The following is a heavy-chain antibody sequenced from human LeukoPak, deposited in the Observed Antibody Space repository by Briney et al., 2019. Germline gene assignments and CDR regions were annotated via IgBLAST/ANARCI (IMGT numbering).Heavy chain of an antibody. D-gene: IGHD3-22*01. CDR1: GGTFSSYA. J-gene: IGHJ3*02. CDR3: SRDPYAHYYDSSGYRDDAFDI. V-gene: IGHV1-69*13. CDR2: SIPIFGTA. Sequence: ASVKLSFTASGGTFSSYAISWVRQAPGQGLEWMGGSIPIFGTANYAQKFQGRVTITADESTSTAYTVLLSLVTEDTAVYYCSRDPYAHYYDSSGYRDDAFDIWGQGTMVTVSS.